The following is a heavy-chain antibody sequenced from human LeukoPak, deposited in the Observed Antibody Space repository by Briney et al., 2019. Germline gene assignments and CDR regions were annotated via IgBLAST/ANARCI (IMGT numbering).Heavy chain of an antibody. CDR2: VIGSSGAT. CDR3: AKGAYDFLEIAYFDY. CDR1: GFSLNKNA. Sequence: PGGSLRLSCAASGFSLNKNAMNWVRQAPGKGLEWVAVVIGSSGATDYADSVKGRFTISRDNSKNTLFLQMNSLRAEDTAIYYCAKGAYDFLEIAYFDYWAREPWSPSPQ. V-gene: IGHV3-23*01. J-gene: IGHJ4*02. D-gene: IGHD3-3*01.